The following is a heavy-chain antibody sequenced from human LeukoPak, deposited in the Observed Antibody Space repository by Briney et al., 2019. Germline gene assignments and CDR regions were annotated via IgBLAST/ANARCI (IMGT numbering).Heavy chain of an antibody. D-gene: IGHD1-26*01. CDR1: GYTFTGYY. CDR2: INPNSGGT. V-gene: IGHV1-2*02. J-gene: IGHJ4*02. Sequence: GSVKVSCKASGYTFTGYYMHWVRQAPGQGLEWMGWINPNSGGTNYAQKFQGRVTMTRDTSISTAYMELSRLRSDDTAVYYCARDSVGVGATTDYWGQGTLVTVSS. CDR3: ARDSVGVGATTDY.